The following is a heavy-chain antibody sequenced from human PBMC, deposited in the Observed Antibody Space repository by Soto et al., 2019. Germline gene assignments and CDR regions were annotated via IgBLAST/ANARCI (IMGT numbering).Heavy chain of an antibody. J-gene: IGHJ4*02. Sequence: QVQLVESGGGVVQPGRSMRLSCAASEFTFSNFAMHWVRQTPGKGLEWVARISYDGSNKYYEDSVKGRFTISRDNSKNTLYLQMNSLRHEDTAVFYCAKEGGGSYVQTGHYDYWGQGTLVTVSS. V-gene: IGHV3-30*18. CDR3: AKEGGGSYVQTGHYDY. D-gene: IGHD1-26*01. CDR1: EFTFSNFA. CDR2: ISYDGSNK.